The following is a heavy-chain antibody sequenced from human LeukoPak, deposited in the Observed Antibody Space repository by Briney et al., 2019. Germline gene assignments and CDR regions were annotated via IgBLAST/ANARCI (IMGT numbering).Heavy chain of an antibody. Sequence: SETLSLTCTVSGDSISTSDYHWGWMRQPPGKGPEWIGTLYHSGSTHYNPSLESRITISVDTSKNQFSLKLYSVTAADTAVYYCARQGDSTKGYYLDWFDPWGQGTLVIVSS. D-gene: IGHD3-3*01. J-gene: IGHJ5*02. CDR2: LYHSGST. CDR1: GDSISTSDYH. V-gene: IGHV4-39*01. CDR3: ARQGDSTKGYYLDWFDP.